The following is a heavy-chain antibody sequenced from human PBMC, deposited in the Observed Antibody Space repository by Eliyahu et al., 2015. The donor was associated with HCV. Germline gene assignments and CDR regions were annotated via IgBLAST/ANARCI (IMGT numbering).Heavy chain of an antibody. V-gene: IGHV3-30*02. D-gene: IGHD3/OR15-3a*01. CDR1: GFSFSSXG. CDR3: AKPLHYPYWTGYPPADY. CDR2: IQYDGTNK. Sequence: QVQLVESGGGVVQPGGSLRLSCETSGFSFSSXGMHWVRQAPGKGVEWVAFIQYDGTNKKYADSVKGRFTISRDNSKNTLYLQMISLRTEDTAVYYCAKPLHYPYWTGYPPADYWGQGVLVTVSS. J-gene: IGHJ4*02.